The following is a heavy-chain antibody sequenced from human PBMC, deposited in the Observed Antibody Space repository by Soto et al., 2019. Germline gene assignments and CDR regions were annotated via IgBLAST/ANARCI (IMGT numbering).Heavy chain of an antibody. Sequence: QVQLVESGGGVVQPGRSLRLSCAASGFTFSSYAMHWVRQAPGKGLEWVAVISYDGSNKYYADSVKGRFTISRDNSKNTLYLQMNSLRAEDTAVYYCARGGGALRWHDAFDFWGQGTMVTVSS. CDR2: ISYDGSNK. J-gene: IGHJ3*01. CDR3: ARGGGALRWHDAFDF. D-gene: IGHD4-17*01. CDR1: GFTFSSYA. V-gene: IGHV3-30-3*01.